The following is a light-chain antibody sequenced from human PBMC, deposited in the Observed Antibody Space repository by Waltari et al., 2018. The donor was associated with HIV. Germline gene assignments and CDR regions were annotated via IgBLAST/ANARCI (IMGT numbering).Light chain of an antibody. CDR2: EVC. V-gene: IGKV2D-29*01. CDR1: RILLHGGGRTF. CDR3: MQSLQVPIT. Sequence: EIVMTQPPLSLSVTPGQPASISCKSSRILLHGGGRTFLYWSLQQPGQPPQVLIHEVCNGIAVVPDIFSGSGAGTDFTLTISRVEADDVGIYYCMQSLQVPITFGQGTRLEIK. J-gene: IGKJ5*01.